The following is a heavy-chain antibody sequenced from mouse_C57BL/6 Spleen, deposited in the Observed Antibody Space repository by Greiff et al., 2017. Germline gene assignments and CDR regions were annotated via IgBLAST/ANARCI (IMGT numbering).Heavy chain of an antibody. V-gene: IGHV1-82*01. J-gene: IGHJ2*01. D-gene: IGHD1-1*01. CDR3: ARGSSLYYFDY. CDR2: IYPGDGDT. Sequence: QVQLQQSGPELVKPGASVKISCKASGYAFSSSWMNWVKQRPGKGLEWIGRIYPGDGDTNYNGKFKGKATLTAYKSSSTAYMQLSSLTSKDSSVYFCARGSSLYYFDYWGQGTTLTVSS. CDR1: GYAFSSSW.